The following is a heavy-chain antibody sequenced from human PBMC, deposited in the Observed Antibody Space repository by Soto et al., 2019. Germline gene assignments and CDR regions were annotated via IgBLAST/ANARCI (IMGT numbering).Heavy chain of an antibody. V-gene: IGHV1-69*02. J-gene: IGHJ4*02. CDR2: IIPILGIA. CDR1: GGTFISYT. Sequence: QVQLVQSGAEVKKPGSSVKVSCKASGGTFISYTISWVRQAPGQGLEWMGRIIPILGIANYAQKFQGRVTITADKSTSTAYMELSSLRSEDTAVYYCASLVVPAAPPCWGQGTLVTVSS. D-gene: IGHD2-2*01. CDR3: ASLVVPAAPPC.